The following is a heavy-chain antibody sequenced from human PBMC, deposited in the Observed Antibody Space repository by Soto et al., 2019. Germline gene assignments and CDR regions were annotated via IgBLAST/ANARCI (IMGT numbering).Heavy chain of an antibody. D-gene: IGHD3-10*01. CDR2: IIPNVGST. Sequence: GASVKVSCKASAGTFNSYDISWVRQAPGHGLEWMGGIIPNVGSTRYAQKFQGRVTITTDESTSTAYMELRSLRSEDTAVYYCARCTQGPLFMVSPYYYGMDVWGQGTTVTVSS. J-gene: IGHJ6*02. CDR3: ARCTQGPLFMVSPYYYGMDV. CDR1: AGTFNSYD. V-gene: IGHV1-69*05.